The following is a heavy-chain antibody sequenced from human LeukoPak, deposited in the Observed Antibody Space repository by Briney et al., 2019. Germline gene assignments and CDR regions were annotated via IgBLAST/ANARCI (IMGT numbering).Heavy chain of an antibody. Sequence: PSETLSLTCTVSGVSISSYYWSWIRQPPGKGLEWIGYIFYSGNTIYNPSLRRRVTISADTSKNHFSLRMRSVPAADTAVYYCARGLVDTAMVLRPFDYWGQGTLVTVSS. V-gene: IGHV4-59*12. D-gene: IGHD5-18*01. J-gene: IGHJ4*02. CDR3: ARGLVDTAMVLRPFDY. CDR1: GVSISSYY. CDR2: IFYSGNT.